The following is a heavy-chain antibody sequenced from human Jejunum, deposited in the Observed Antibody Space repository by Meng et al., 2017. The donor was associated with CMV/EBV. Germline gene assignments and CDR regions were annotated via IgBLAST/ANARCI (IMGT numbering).Heavy chain of an antibody. V-gene: IGHV4-4*07. J-gene: IGHJ4*02. D-gene: IGHD1-26*01. Sequence: QVQLQESGPALVTPSETLSLTCTVSGGSVNNYYWSWIRQSAGKGLEWIGRFYSSDTYNYHPSLDSRVTMSLDTSKNQFSLNLRSVTAADTATYYCVRGPGASTREGFDYWGLGTLVTVSS. CDR2: FYSSDTY. CDR1: GGSVNNYY. CDR3: VRGPGASTREGFDY.